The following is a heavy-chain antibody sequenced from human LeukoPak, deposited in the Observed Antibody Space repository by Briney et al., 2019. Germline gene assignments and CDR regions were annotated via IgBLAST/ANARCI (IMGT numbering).Heavy chain of an antibody. J-gene: IGHJ4*02. V-gene: IGHV4-39*01. Sequence: SETLSLTCDVSGGSIDSTNWWNWVRQPPGKGLECIGSAYFGGSTNYNPSLKSRVTISVDTSKNQFSLKLSSVTAADTAVYYCARHGGGSYLDHFDYWGQGTLVTVSS. CDR1: GGSIDSTNW. D-gene: IGHD1-26*01. CDR3: ARHGGGSYLDHFDY. CDR2: AYFGGST.